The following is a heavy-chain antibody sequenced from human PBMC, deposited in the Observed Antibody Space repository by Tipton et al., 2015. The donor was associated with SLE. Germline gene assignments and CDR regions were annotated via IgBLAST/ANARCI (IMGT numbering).Heavy chain of an antibody. CDR3: ATSAYSSSSDAFDF. D-gene: IGHD6-6*01. J-gene: IGHJ3*01. V-gene: IGHV4-61*09. CDR2: IYTSGST. Sequence: TLSLTCTVSGGSISSGTFYWSWIRQSAGKGLEWIGHIYTSGSTDYNPSLKNRVTISLDTSENQFSLNLNSVTAADTAVYFCATSAYSSSSDAFDFWGPGTMVSVSS. CDR1: GGSISSGTFY.